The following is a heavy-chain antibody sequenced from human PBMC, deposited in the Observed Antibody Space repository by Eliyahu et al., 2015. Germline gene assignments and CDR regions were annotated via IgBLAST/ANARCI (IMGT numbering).Heavy chain of an antibody. J-gene: IGHJ4*02. D-gene: IGHD2/OR15-2a*01. CDR2: ISYDGSNK. V-gene: IGHV3-30*18. CDR3: AKFLAGDY. Sequence: QVQLVESGGGVVQPGRSLRXSCAASXXXFSSYGMHWVXQAPGKGLEWVAVISYDGSNKYYADSVKGRFTISRDNSKNTLYLQMNSLRAEDTAVYYCAKFLAGDYWGQGTLVTVSS. CDR1: XXXFSSYG.